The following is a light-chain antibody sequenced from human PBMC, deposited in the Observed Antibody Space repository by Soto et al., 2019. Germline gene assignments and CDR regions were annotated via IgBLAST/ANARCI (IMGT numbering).Light chain of an antibody. CDR2: GAS. J-gene: IGKJ1*01. CDR1: QRVSSN. Sequence: EIVMTQSPATLSVSPGERATLSCRASQRVSSNLAWYQQKPGQAPRLLIYGASTRATGIPARFSGSGSGTEFNLTISSLQSEDFAVYYCQQYNNGWTFGQGTKVEIK. V-gene: IGKV3-15*01. CDR3: QQYNNGWT.